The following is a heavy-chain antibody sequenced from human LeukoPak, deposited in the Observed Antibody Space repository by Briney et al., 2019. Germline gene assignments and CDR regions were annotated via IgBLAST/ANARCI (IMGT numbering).Heavy chain of an antibody. CDR1: GFTFSTSW. D-gene: IGHD6-19*01. Sequence: GGSLRLSCAASGFTFSTSWMNWIRQAPGKGLEWVASIKEDGSETYYVDSVKGRFTVSRDNAKNSLYLQMNSLRVEDTAVYYCTRDSGRFRLDYWGQGILITVSS. CDR2: IKEDGSET. J-gene: IGHJ4*02. CDR3: TRDSGRFRLDY. V-gene: IGHV3-7*01.